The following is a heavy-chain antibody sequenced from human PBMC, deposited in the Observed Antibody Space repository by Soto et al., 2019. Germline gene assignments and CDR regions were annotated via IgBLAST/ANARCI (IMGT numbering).Heavy chain of an antibody. CDR2: IYSSGST. CDR3: ATYHLKEDTTCFDH. CDR1: GSAISGGSHY. J-gene: IGHJ5*02. Sequence: PSETLSLTCSVSGSAISGGSHYGRFIRPHPGKGLEWIGYIYSSGSTYYNPSLKSRAVISVDTSKNHFSLRLSSVTAADTAVYYCATYHLKEDTTCFDHWGQGTLVTVSS. V-gene: IGHV4-39*02. D-gene: IGHD2-15*01.